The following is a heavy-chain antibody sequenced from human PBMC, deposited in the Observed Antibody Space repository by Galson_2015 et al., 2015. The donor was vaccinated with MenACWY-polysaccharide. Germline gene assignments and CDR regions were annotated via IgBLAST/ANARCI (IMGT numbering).Heavy chain of an antibody. J-gene: IGHJ6*02. V-gene: IGHV3-7*01. CDR1: GFTFKNYW. Sequence: SLRLSCAVSGFTFKNYWMSWVRQAPGKGLEWVANIKKDGSEKYCVDSVKGRFTISRDNGRRSLYLQMNGLRVEDTAVYYCARGHYGMDVWGQGTTVTVS. CDR3: ARGHYGMDV. CDR2: IKKDGSEK.